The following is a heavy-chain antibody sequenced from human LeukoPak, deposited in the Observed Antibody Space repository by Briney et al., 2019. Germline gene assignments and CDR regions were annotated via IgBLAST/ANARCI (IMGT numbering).Heavy chain of an antibody. D-gene: IGHD7-27*01. CDR2: IYTSGST. Sequence: SQTLSLTCTVSGGSISSGSYYWSWIRQPAGKGLEWIGRIYTSGSTNYNPSLKSRVTISVDTSKNQFSLKLSSVTAADTAVYYCASGTGILGPHFDYWGQGTLVTVSS. V-gene: IGHV4-61*02. J-gene: IGHJ4*02. CDR1: GGSISSGSYY. CDR3: ASGTGILGPHFDY.